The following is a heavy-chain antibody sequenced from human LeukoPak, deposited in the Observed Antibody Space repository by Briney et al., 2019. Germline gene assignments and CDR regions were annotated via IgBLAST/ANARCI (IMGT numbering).Heavy chain of an antibody. CDR1: GYSISSGYY. D-gene: IGHD1-26*01. J-gene: IGHJ4*02. CDR3: ASWVGATGFDY. V-gene: IGHV4-38-2*01. CDR2: IYHSGST. Sequence: SETLSLTCAVSGYSISSGYYWGWIRQPPGKGLEWIGSIYHSGSTYYNPSLKSRVTISVDTSKNQFSLKLSSVTAADTAVYYCASWVGATGFDYWGQGTLVTVSS.